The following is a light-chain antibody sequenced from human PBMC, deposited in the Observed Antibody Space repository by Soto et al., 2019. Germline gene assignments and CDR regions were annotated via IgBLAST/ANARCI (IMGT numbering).Light chain of an antibody. J-gene: IGLJ1*01. V-gene: IGLV2-14*01. Sequence: QSALTKPASVSGSPGQSITIACTGTSSDVGGYNYVSWYQQHPGKAPKLMIYDVSNRPSGVSNRFSGSKSGNTASLTISGLQAEDEADYCGSSSTSSSTLVFGTGTKVTVL. CDR2: DVS. CDR3: SSSTSSSTLV. CDR1: SSDVGGYNY.